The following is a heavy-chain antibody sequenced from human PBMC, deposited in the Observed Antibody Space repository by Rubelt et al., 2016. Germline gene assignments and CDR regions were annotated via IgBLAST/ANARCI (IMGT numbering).Heavy chain of an antibody. Sequence: QVQLVQSGAEVKKPGASVKVSCKASGYTFNNFGISWVRQAPGQGLEWMGWISGNNANTHYAQKHQGRVTMTTDTATNTSDMELRSLGSDDTAVYYCARSDSSGWREIDYGGQGTLVTVSS. CDR3: ARSDSSGWREIDY. CDR1: GYTFNNFG. D-gene: IGHD6-25*01. J-gene: IGHJ4*02. V-gene: IGHV1-18*01. CDR2: ISGNNANT.